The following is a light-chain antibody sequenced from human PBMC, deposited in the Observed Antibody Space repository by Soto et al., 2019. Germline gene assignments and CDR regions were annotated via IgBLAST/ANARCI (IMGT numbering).Light chain of an antibody. J-gene: IGKJ4*01. CDR1: QSVSNSY. CDR3: QQYGSSRLT. CDR2: GAS. Sequence: EIVLTQSPGTLSLSPGERATLSCRASQSVSNSYLAWYQQRPGQAPRLLIHGASIRATGIPDRFSGSGSGTDFTLTISRLEPEDFAVYYCQQYGSSRLTFGGGTAVEI. V-gene: IGKV3-20*01.